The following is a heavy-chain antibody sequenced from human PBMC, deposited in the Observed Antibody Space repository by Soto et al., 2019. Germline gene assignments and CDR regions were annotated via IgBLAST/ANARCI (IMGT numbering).Heavy chain of an antibody. CDR1: GGSISSSSYY. J-gene: IGHJ5*02. CDR2: NYYSGST. D-gene: IGHD1-26*01. CDR3: ARHGIGFDP. V-gene: IGHV4-39*01. Sequence: QLQLQESGPGLVKPSETLSLTCTVSGGSISSSSYYWGWIRQPPGKGLEWMGSNYYSGSTYSNPSLNSRGTIPVDTSKNQFSLKHSSVTAADEAVYYCARHGIGFDPWGQGTLVTVSS.